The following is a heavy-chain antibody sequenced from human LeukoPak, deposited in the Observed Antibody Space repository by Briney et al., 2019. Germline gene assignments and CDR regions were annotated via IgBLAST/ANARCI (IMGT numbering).Heavy chain of an antibody. CDR2: TYYSGST. CDR3: ARVYKQWLAFDY. CDR1: GGSISSYY. J-gene: IGHJ4*02. Sequence: SETLSLTCTVSGGSISSYYWSWIRQPPGKGLEWIGYTYYSGSTNYNPSLKSRVTISVDTSKNQFSLKLSSVTAADTAVYYCARVYKQWLAFDYWGQGTLVTVSS. V-gene: IGHV4-59*01. D-gene: IGHD6-19*01.